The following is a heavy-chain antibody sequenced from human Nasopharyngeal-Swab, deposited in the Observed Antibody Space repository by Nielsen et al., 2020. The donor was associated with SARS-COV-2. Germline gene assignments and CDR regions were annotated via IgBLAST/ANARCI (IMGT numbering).Heavy chain of an antibody. D-gene: IGHD1-26*01. CDR2: IYYSGST. J-gene: IGHJ2*01. V-gene: IGHV4-38-2*02. CDR1: GYSISSGYY. Sequence: GSLRLSCTVSGYSISSGYYWGWIRQPPGKGLEWIGYIYYSGSTNYNPSLKSRVTISVDTSKNQFSLKLSSVTAADTAVYYCARVRGSGSYGDGWYFDLWGRGTLVTVSS. CDR3: ARVRGSGSYGDGWYFDL.